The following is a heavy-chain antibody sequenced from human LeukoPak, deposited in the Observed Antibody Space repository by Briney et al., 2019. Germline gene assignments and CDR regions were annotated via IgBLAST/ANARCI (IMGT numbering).Heavy chain of an antibody. CDR1: GFTFSSYG. Sequence: GGTLRLSCAASGFTFSSYGMSWVRQAPGKGLEWVSAINGSGGTTYYADSVKGRFTISRDNSKNTLYLQMNSLRAEDTAVHYCAKEGPKSIAATGYYMDVWGKGTAVTISS. V-gene: IGHV3-23*01. J-gene: IGHJ6*03. D-gene: IGHD6-25*01. CDR3: AKEGPKSIAATGYYMDV. CDR2: INGSGGTT.